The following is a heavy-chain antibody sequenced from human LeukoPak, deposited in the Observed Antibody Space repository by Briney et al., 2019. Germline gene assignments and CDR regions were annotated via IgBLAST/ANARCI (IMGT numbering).Heavy chain of an antibody. CDR3: ARAGAAAGTLKFDY. Sequence: PGGSLRLSCAASGFTFSSYWMHWFRQAPGKGLVWVSRINSDGSSTNYADSVEGRFTISRDNAKNTLYLQMNSLRAEDTAVYYCARAGAAAGTLKFDYWGRGTLVTVSS. V-gene: IGHV3-74*01. J-gene: IGHJ4*02. CDR1: GFTFSSYW. D-gene: IGHD6-13*01. CDR2: INSDGSST.